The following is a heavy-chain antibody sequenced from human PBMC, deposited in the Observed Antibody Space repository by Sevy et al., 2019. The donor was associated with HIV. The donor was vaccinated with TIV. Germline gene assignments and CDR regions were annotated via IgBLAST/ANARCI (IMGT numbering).Heavy chain of an antibody. CDR1: GFTFGDYA. CDR2: IRRNSHEPYGGTT. CDR3: TRALATADTPEYYFDY. J-gene: IGHJ4*02. V-gene: IGHV3-49*03. Sequence: GGSLRLSCTSSGFTFGDYAMSWFRQAPGKGLEWVAFIRRNSHEPYGGTTEYAASVKGRLTILRDDSKRIAYLQKKSLKTEDTAVYYCTRALATADTPEYYFDYWGQGILVTVSS. D-gene: IGHD5-12*01.